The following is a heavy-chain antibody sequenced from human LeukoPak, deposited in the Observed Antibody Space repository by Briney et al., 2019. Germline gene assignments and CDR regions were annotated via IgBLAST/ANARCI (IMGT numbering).Heavy chain of an antibody. CDR3: ATPTAVTIFGVPIRENDAFDI. V-gene: IGHV1-46*01. D-gene: IGHD3-3*01. CDR1: GYTFTSYY. Sequence: GASVKVSCKASGYTFTSYYMHWVRQAPGQGLEWMGIINPSGGSTSYAQKFQGRVTMTRDTSTSTVYMELSSLRSEDTAVYYCATPTAVTIFGVPIRENDAFDIWGQGTMVTVSS. CDR2: INPSGGST. J-gene: IGHJ3*02.